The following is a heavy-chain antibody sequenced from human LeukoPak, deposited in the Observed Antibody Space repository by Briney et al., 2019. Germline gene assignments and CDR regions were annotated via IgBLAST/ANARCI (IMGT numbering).Heavy chain of an antibody. Sequence: SETLSLTCTVSGGSISSSSYYWGWIRQPPGKGLEWIGSIYYSGSTYYNPSLKSRVTISVDTSKNQFSLKLSSVTAADTAVYYCARLGQLRVLKDCWGQGTLVTVSS. CDR2: IYYSGST. CDR1: GGSISSSSYY. D-gene: IGHD1-26*01. CDR3: ARLGQLRVLKDC. V-gene: IGHV4-39*01. J-gene: IGHJ4*02.